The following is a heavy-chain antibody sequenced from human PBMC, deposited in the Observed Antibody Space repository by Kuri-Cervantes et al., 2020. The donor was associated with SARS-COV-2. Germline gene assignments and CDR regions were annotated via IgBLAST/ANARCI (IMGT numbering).Heavy chain of an antibody. CDR2: INPIVGDT. Sequence: ASVKVSCKASGYTFTSYYMHWVRQAPGQGLEWMGIINPIVGDTTYAQRFRDRVSVTKDTSTSTVYMELRSLVSDDTAVYYCARSSSGSYSDFEFWGQGTLVTVSS. D-gene: IGHD1-26*01. V-gene: IGHV1-46*01. J-gene: IGHJ4*02. CDR3: ARSSSGSYSDFEF. CDR1: GYTFTSYY.